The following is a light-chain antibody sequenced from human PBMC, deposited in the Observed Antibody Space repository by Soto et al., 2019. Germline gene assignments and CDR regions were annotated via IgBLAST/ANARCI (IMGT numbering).Light chain of an antibody. CDR1: QSISSW. CDR3: QQYNSYLRT. Sequence: DIQMTQSPSTLSASVGDRVTITCRASQSISSWLAWYQQKPGKAPKLLIYKAYSLESGVPSRFSGSGSGTEFTLTISSLQPDDFATYYCQQYNSYLRTFGQGTKLEIK. CDR2: KAY. V-gene: IGKV1-5*03. J-gene: IGKJ2*01.